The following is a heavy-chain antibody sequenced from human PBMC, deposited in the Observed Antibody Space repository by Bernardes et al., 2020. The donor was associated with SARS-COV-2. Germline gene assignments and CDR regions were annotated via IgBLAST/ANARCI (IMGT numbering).Heavy chain of an antibody. CDR2: IYYNGNT. CDR1: GSSVSSDGYY. D-gene: IGHD2-15*01. CDR3: ARDVRGGTLDY. J-gene: IGHJ4*02. Sequence: SETLSLTCTVSGSSVSSDGYYWSWIPQPKGKGLEWVGFIYYNGNTNYNPSLKSRVTISVDTSKNQLSLKLTSVTAADTAVYYCARDVRGGTLDYWGQGTPVTVSS. V-gene: IGHV4-61*08.